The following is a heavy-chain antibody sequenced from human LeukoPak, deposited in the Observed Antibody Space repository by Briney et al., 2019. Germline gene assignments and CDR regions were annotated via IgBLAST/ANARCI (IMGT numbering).Heavy chain of an antibody. CDR2: ISGSGGST. Sequence: GGSLRLSCAASGFTFSSYAMSWVRQAPGKGLEWVSAISGSGGSTYYADSVKGRFTISRDNSKNTLYQQMNSLRAEDTAVYYCAKDRLNYYDSLFDYWGQGTLVTVSS. J-gene: IGHJ4*02. CDR1: GFTFSSYA. D-gene: IGHD3-22*01. CDR3: AKDRLNYYDSLFDY. V-gene: IGHV3-23*01.